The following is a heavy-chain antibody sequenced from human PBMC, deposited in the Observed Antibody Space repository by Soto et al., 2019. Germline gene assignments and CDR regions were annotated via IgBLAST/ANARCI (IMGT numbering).Heavy chain of an antibody. J-gene: IGHJ4*02. CDR3: ARDLGGYASH. V-gene: IGHV3-74*01. D-gene: IGHD3-16*01. Sequence: EVQLVESGGGLVQPGGSLRLSCAASGFTFSNYWMHWVCQAPGKEPVWFSRINTDGSTTNYADSVKGRFTISRDNAKNTLYLQTNSLGAEETAVYYCARDLGGYASHWGQGTLVTVSS. CDR2: INTDGSTT. CDR1: GFTFSNYW.